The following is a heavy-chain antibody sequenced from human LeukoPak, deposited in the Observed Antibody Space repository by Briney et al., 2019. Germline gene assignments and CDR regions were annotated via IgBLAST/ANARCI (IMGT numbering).Heavy chain of an antibody. V-gene: IGHV3-11*01. J-gene: IGHJ4*02. CDR1: GFTFSDYY. CDR2: ISSSGSTI. Sequence: GGSLRLSCAASGFTFSDYYMSWIRQAPGKGLEWVSYISSSGSTIYYADSVKGRFTISRDNAKNSLYLQMNSLRAEDTAVYYCARDPGYDILTGYYTPYYLDYWGQGTLVTVSS. CDR3: ARDPGYDILTGYYTPYYLDY. D-gene: IGHD3-9*01.